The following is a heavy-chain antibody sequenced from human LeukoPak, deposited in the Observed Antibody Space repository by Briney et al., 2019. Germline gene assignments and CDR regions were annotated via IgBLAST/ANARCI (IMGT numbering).Heavy chain of an antibody. D-gene: IGHD6-13*01. CDR3: AKDGGVAAAGTDLDY. J-gene: IGHJ4*02. CDR1: GFTFSSYA. V-gene: IGHV3-64*01. CDR2: ISSNGGST. Sequence: GGSLRLSCAASGFTFSSYAMHWVRQAPGKGLEYVSAISSNGGSTYYANSVKGRFTISRDNSKNTLYLQMNSLRAEDTAVYYCAKDGGVAAAGTDLDYWGQGTLVTVSS.